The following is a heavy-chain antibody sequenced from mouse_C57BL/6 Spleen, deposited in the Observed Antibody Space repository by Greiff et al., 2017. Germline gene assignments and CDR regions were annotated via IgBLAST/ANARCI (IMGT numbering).Heavy chain of an antibody. V-gene: IGHV5-4*01. CDR1: GFTFSSYA. Sequence: EVQRVESGGGLVKPGGSLKLSCAASGFTFSSYAMSWVRQTPEKRLEWVATISDGGSYTYYPDNVKGRFTISRDNAKNNLYLQMSHLKSEDTAMYYCARDDSAGYYYFDYWGQGTTLTVSS. CDR3: ARDDSAGYYYFDY. D-gene: IGHD3-2*02. J-gene: IGHJ2*01. CDR2: ISDGGSYT.